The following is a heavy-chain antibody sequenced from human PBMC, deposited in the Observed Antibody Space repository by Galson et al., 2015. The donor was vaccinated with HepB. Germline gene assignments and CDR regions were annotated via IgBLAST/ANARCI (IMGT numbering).Heavy chain of an antibody. J-gene: IGHJ4*02. Sequence: SLRLSCAASGFTFSSYAMSWVRQAPGKGLEWVSAISGSGGSTYYADSVKGRFTISRDNSKNTLYLQMNSLRAEDTAVYYCAKGTMDPTVYFDYWGQGTLVTVSS. D-gene: IGHD3-3*01. CDR3: AKGTMDPTVYFDY. CDR1: GFTFSSYA. V-gene: IGHV3-23*01. CDR2: ISGSGGST.